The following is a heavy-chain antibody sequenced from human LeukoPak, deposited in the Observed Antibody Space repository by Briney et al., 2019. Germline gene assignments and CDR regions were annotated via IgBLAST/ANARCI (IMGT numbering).Heavy chain of an antibody. CDR3: ARGSRKSIAAAGTFGFGGSDFDY. D-gene: IGHD6-13*01. CDR2: IYYSGST. Sequence: SETLSLXCTVSGGSISSYHWSWIRQPPGKGLEWIGYIYYSGSTNYNPSLKTRVTISVDTSKNQFSLKLRSVTAADTAVYYCARGSRKSIAAAGTFGFGGSDFDYWGQGTLVTVSS. CDR1: GGSISSYH. V-gene: IGHV4-59*01. J-gene: IGHJ4*02.